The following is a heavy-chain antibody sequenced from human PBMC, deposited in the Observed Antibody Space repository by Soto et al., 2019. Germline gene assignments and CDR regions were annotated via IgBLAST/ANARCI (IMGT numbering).Heavy chain of an antibody. CDR2: IIPILGIA. J-gene: IGHJ3*02. CDR1: GGTFSSYT. Sequence: SVKVSCKASGGTFSSYTISWVRQAPGQGLEWMGRIIPILGIANYAQKFQGRVTITADKSTSTAYMELSSLRSEDTAVYYCASDIAARPNDAFDIWGQGTMVTVSS. CDR3: ASDIAARPNDAFDI. D-gene: IGHD6-6*01. V-gene: IGHV1-69*02.